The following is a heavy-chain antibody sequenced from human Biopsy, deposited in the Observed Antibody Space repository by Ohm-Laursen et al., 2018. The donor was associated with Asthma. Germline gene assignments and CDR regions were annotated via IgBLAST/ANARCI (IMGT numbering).Heavy chain of an antibody. CDR1: GFTFSSYA. D-gene: IGHD3-3*01. V-gene: IGHV3-30-3*01. J-gene: IGHJ4*02. CDR2: GGSYYDGGLK. Sequence: LRLSCSASGFTFSSYAMHWVRQAPGKGLEWVAVGGSYYDGGLKYYADSVNGRITVSRDDSKNTLYLQMNSLRPDDMAVYYCARDVMEWYLPAFDFWGQGTLVTVSS. CDR3: ARDVMEWYLPAFDF.